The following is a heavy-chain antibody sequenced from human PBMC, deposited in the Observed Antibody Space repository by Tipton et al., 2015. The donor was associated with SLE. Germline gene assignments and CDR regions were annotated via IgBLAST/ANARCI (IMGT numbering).Heavy chain of an antibody. V-gene: IGHV4-34*01. Sequence: TLSLTCAVYGGSFSGYYWSWIRQPPGKGLEWIGEINHSGSTNYNPSLKSRVTISVDTSKNQFSLKLSSVTAADTAVYYCARGGPGTIAAAGFDYWGQGTLVTVSS. CDR2: INHSGST. J-gene: IGHJ4*02. D-gene: IGHD6-13*01. CDR1: GGSFSGYY. CDR3: ARGGPGTIAAAGFDY.